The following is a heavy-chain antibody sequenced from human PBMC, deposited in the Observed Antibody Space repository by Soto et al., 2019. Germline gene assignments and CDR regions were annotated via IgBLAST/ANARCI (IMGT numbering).Heavy chain of an antibody. D-gene: IGHD3-16*01. CDR1: GIVFSDY. CDR3: ARLPFPWGWFDP. CDR2: ISGSGRTI. J-gene: IGHJ5*02. V-gene: IGHV3-11*01. Sequence: QVQLVESGGGLVKPGGSLRLSCAASGIVFSDYMSWVRQAPGKGLEWLSYISGSGRTIYSADSVKGRFTISRDNVTNSLYLQMNNVRTEDTAVYYCARLPFPWGWFDPWGQGILVTVSS.